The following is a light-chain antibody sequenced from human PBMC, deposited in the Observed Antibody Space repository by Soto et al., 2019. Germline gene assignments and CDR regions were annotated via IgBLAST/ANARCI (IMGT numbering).Light chain of an antibody. V-gene: IGKV1-17*01. CDR3: LQHNSYPWT. Sequence: DIQMTQSPSTLSASVGDRVTITCRASQSISSWCQQKPGKAPKRLIYAASSLQSGVPSRFSGSGSGTEFTLTISSLQPEDFATYYCLQHNSYPWTFGQGTKVDIK. CDR1: QSIS. CDR2: AAS. J-gene: IGKJ1*01.